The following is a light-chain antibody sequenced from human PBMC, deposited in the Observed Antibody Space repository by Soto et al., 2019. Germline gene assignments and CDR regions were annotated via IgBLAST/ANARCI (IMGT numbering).Light chain of an antibody. Sequence: DIPMTQSPSTLSASVGDRVTLTCRASQSVNSWLAWYQQIPGKAPKLLISEASNLKDGVPSRFSGSGSETEFSLTISGLQPDDFATYYCQQYRSQRTFGQGTRV. J-gene: IGKJ1*01. CDR3: QQYRSQRT. CDR1: QSVNSW. V-gene: IGKV1-5*03. CDR2: EAS.